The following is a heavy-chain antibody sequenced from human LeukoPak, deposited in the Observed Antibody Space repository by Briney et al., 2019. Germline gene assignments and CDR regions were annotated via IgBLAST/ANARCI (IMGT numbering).Heavy chain of an antibody. CDR2: IYTSGST. CDR1: GGSISSYY. V-gene: IGHV4-4*07. D-gene: IGHD2-2*01. Sequence: SETLSLTCTVSGGSISSYYWSWIRQPAGKGLEWIGRIYTSGSTNYNPSLKSRVTMSVDTSKNQFSLKLSSVTAADTAVYYCARDVPAAPFDSYDMDVWGQGTTVTVSS. CDR3: ARDVPAAPFDSYDMDV. J-gene: IGHJ6*02.